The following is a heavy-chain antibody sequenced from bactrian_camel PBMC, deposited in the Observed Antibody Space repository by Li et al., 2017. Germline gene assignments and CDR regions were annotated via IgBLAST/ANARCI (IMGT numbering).Heavy chain of an antibody. Sequence: HVQLVESGGGSVQAGGSLRLSCTGYRDDTDCLGWLRQAPGKKREGVAAIDRNGKTKYATSVKGRFTISEDIDAHILYLQMDNLTLEDTAMYYCAADDGYCGANATPGFNMWGQGTQVTVS. J-gene: IGHJ4*01. V-gene: IGHV3S53*01. D-gene: IGHD2*01. CDR1: GYRDDTDC. CDR2: IDRNGKT. CDR3: AADDGYCGANATPGFNM.